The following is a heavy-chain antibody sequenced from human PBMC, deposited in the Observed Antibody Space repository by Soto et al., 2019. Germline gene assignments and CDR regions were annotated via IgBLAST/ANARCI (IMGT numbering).Heavy chain of an antibody. J-gene: IGHJ4*02. CDR2: IKSKTDGGTT. CDR1: GFTFSNAW. Sequence: GGSLRLSCAASGFTFSNAWMSWVRQAPGKGLEWVGRIKSKTDGGTTDYAAPVKGRFTISRDDSKNTLYLQMNSLKTEDTAVYYGTIPTPVRYCSGGSCYSVILDDYWGQGTLVTVSS. CDR3: TIPTPVRYCSGGSCYSVILDDY. D-gene: IGHD2-15*01. V-gene: IGHV3-15*01.